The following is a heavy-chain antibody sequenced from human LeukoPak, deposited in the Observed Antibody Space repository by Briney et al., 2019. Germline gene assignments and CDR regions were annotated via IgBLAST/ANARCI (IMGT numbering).Heavy chain of an antibody. CDR3: ARHSAAAADLAEYFQH. D-gene: IGHD6-13*01. V-gene: IGHV4-59*01. CDR1: GGSISSYY. CDR2: IYYSGST. Sequence: SETLSLTCTVSGGSISSYYWSWIRQPPGKGLGWIGYIYYSGSTNYNPSLKSRVTISVDTSKNQFSLKLSSVTAADTAVYYCARHSAAAADLAEYFQHWGQGTLVTVSS. J-gene: IGHJ1*01.